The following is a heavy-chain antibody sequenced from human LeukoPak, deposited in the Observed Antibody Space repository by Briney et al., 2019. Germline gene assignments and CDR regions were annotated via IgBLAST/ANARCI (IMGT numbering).Heavy chain of an antibody. D-gene: IGHD4-17*01. CDR1: GGSFSGYY. CDR2: INHSGST. Sequence: SETLSLTCAVYGGSFSGYYWSWIRQPPGKGLEWIGEINHSGSTNYNPSLKSRVTISVDTSKNQFSLKLSSVTAADTAVYYCARARFELGTVTIQLRPNDAFDIWGQGTMVTVSS. CDR3: ARARFELGTVTIQLRPNDAFDI. J-gene: IGHJ3*02. V-gene: IGHV4-34*01.